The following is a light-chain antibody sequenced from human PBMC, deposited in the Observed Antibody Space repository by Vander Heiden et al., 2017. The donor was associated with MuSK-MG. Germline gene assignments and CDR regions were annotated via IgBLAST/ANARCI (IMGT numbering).Light chain of an antibody. Sequence: DIQLTQSTFSLSASVGDRVTITGRASQSISSHLDWYQQKPGKAPKLLIYTTSSLESGVPSRFSGSGSGTDFTLTLSSLQPEDVATYYCQQSNDIPLTFGQGTKLEIK. CDR1: QSISSH. J-gene: IGKJ5*01. V-gene: IGKV1-39*01. CDR3: QQSNDIPLT. CDR2: TTS.